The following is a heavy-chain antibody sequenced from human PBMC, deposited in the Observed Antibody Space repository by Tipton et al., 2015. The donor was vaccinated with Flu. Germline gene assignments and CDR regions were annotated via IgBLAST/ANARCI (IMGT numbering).Heavy chain of an antibody. Sequence: AASGFTFSDYYMSWIRQAPGKGLEWVSYISSSGSTIYYADSVKGRFTISRDNAKNSLYLQMNSLRAEDTAVYYCARVRGYQLLSERSAVYFDYWGQGTLVSVSS. D-gene: IGHD2-2*01. J-gene: IGHJ4*02. V-gene: IGHV3-11*01. CDR2: ISSSGSTI. CDR3: ARVRGYQLLSERSAVYFDY. CDR1: GFTFSDYY.